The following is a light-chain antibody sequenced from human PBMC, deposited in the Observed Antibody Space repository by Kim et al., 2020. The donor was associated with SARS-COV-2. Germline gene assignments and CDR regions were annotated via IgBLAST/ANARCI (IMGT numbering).Light chain of an antibody. Sequence: KRVSITCKGKSDSSVRNFVKWYQQRPGSAPTTVINEDNQRPSGGPARFSASVNTSSNSGSVNISGLRTEDEADYYCKYYDPATDWVFGGGTQLTVL. V-gene: IGLV6-57*02. CDR2: EDN. J-gene: IGLJ3*02. CDR3: KYYDPATDWV. CDR1: SDSSVRNF.